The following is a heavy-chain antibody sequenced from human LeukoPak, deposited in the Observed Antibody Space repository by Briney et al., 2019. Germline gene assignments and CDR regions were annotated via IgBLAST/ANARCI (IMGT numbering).Heavy chain of an antibody. CDR2: IYHDGST. V-gene: IGHV4-4*02. Sequence: SETLSLTCAVSGGSISSNNWWIWVRQSPEKGLEWIGEIYHDGSTNYNPSLKSRVTISMDKSKNQLSLKLNFVTAADTAVYYCAKDQRHERCIGICSSGIDYWGQGTLVTVSS. CDR1: GGSISSNNW. CDR3: AKDQRHERCIGICSSGIDY. D-gene: IGHD2-8*01. J-gene: IGHJ4*02.